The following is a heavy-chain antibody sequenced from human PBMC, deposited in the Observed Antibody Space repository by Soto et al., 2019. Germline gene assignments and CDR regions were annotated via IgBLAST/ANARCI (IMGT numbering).Heavy chain of an antibody. V-gene: IGHV4-30-4*01. D-gene: IGHD2-8*01. J-gene: IGHJ5*02. Sequence: QVQLQESGPGLVKPSQTLSLTCTVSGGSISSGDYYWSWIRQPPGKGLEWIGYIYYSGSTYYNPYPKSRVTISVDTSKNQFSLKLSSVTAADTAVYYCARDLMLGLRGGENWFDPWGQGTLVTVSS. CDR1: GGSISSGDYY. CDR3: ARDLMLGLRGGENWFDP. CDR2: IYYSGST.